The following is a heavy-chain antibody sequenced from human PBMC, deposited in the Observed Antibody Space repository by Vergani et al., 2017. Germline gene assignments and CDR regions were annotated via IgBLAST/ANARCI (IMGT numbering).Heavy chain of an antibody. J-gene: IGHJ4*02. D-gene: IGHD1-26*01. CDR1: GFTFDDYA. CDR2: ISGDGGST. CDR3: ARKWDVHFDY. V-gene: IGHV3-43*02. Sequence: VQLVESGGGLVKPGGSLRLSCAASGFTFDDYAMHWVRQAPGKGLEWVSLISGDGGSTYYADSVKGRFTISRDNAKNSLYLQMNSLRAEDTAVYYCARKWDVHFDYWGQGTLVTVSS.